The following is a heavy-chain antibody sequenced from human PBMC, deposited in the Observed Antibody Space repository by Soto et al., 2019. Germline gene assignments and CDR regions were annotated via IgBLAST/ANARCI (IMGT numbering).Heavy chain of an antibody. J-gene: IGHJ3*02. CDR3: ARDFAFWSAAFDI. V-gene: IGHV1-3*01. Sequence: AVHVSCQASGYTFTGYAMHWVRQAPGQRLEWMGWINAGNGNTKYSQKFQGRVTITRDTSASTAYMELSSLRSEDTAVYYCARDFAFWSAAFDIWGQGTMVTVSS. D-gene: IGHD3-3*01. CDR2: INAGNGNT. CDR1: GYTFTGYA.